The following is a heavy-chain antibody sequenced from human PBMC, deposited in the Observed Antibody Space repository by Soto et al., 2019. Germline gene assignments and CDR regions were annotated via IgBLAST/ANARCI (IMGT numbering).Heavy chain of an antibody. CDR1: GGSISDSDW. D-gene: IGHD2-2*01. CDR2: IFHSGST. Sequence: PSETLSLTCVVSGGSISDSDWWSWVRQPPGKGLEWIGEIFHSGSTNYNPSLKSRVTMSVDKSKNQFSLKLNSVTAADTAVYFCARGGISRIYQLPPFDPWGQGTLVTVSS. CDR3: ARGGISRIYQLPPFDP. V-gene: IGHV4-4*02. J-gene: IGHJ5*02.